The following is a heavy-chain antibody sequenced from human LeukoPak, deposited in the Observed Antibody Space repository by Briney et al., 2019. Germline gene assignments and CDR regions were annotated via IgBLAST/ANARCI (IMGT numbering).Heavy chain of an antibody. CDR2: ISSGSTI. D-gene: IGHD2/OR15-2a*01. CDR3: ARVSFVTSAVISDAFDI. CDR1: GFTFSSYS. Sequence: PGGSLRLSCAASGFTFSSYSMNWVRQAPGKGLEWVSYISSGSTIYYADSVKGRSTISRDNAKNSLYLQMNSLRDEDTAVYYCARVSFVTSAVISDAFDIWGQGTMVTVSS. V-gene: IGHV3-48*02. J-gene: IGHJ3*02.